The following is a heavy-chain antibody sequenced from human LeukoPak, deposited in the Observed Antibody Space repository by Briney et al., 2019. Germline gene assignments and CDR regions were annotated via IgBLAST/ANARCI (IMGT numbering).Heavy chain of an antibody. CDR1: GGTFSNYA. V-gene: IGHV1-69*13. CDR3: ARVSGYCSSTSCAHDAFDI. Sequence: SVKVSCKASGGTFSNYAISWVRQASGQGLEWMGGIIPIFGTANSAQKFQGRVTITADESTSTAYMELSSLRSEDTAVYYCARVSGYCSSTSCAHDAFDIWGQGTMVTVSS. CDR2: IIPIFGTA. D-gene: IGHD2-2*01. J-gene: IGHJ3*02.